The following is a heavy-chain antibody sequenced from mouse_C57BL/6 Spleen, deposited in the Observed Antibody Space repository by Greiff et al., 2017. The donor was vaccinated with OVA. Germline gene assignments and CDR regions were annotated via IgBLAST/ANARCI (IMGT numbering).Heavy chain of an antibody. V-gene: IGHV1-82*01. CDR1: GYAFSSSW. J-gene: IGHJ4*01. D-gene: IGHD2-4*01. Sequence: QVQLQQSGPELVKPGASVKISCKASGYAFSSSWMNWVKQRPGKGLEWIGRIYPGDGDTNYNGKFKGKATLTADKSSSTAYMQLSSLTSEDSAVDFCARTYDYDNYYAMDYWGQGTSVTVSS. CDR3: ARTYDYDNYYAMDY. CDR2: IYPGDGDT.